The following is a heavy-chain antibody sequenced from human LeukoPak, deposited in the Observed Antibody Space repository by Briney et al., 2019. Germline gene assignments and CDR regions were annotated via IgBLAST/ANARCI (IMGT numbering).Heavy chain of an antibody. V-gene: IGHV3-21*01. CDR3: ASLAAADVDAFDI. D-gene: IGHD6-13*01. J-gene: IGHJ3*02. Sequence: GGSLRLSCAASGFTFSSYSMNWVRQAPGKGLEWVSSISSSSSYIYYADSVKGRFTISRDNAKNSLYLQMNSLRAEDTAVYYCASLAAADVDAFDIWGQGTMVTVSS. CDR2: ISSSSSYI. CDR1: GFTFSSYS.